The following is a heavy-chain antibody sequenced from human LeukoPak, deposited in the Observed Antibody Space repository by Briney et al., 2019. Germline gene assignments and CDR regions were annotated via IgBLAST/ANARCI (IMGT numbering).Heavy chain of an antibody. CDR2: INAGNGKT. Sequence: ASVKVSCKASGYSFSNYAVHWVRQAPGQRFEWMGWINAGNGKTKYSQNLQGRVTITRDTSATTAFMELSSLRSEDTAVYHCARGIWDSGHYHLDCWGQGTPVTVSS. J-gene: IGHJ4*02. V-gene: IGHV1-3*01. CDR1: GYSFSNYA. D-gene: IGHD6-19*01. CDR3: ARGIWDSGHYHLDC.